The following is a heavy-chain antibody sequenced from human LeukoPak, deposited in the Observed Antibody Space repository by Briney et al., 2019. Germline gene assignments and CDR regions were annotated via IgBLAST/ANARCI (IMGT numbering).Heavy chain of an antibody. CDR3: ARLYPIDSSGPRYFDY. CDR2: IYPGDSDT. J-gene: IGHJ4*02. CDR1: GYSFTSYW. Sequence: GESLKISCKGSGYSFTSYWIGWVRQMPGKGLEWMGIIYPGDSDTRYSPSFQGQVTISADKSISTAYLQWSSLKASDTAMYYCARLYPIDSSGPRYFDYWGQGTLVTVSS. V-gene: IGHV5-51*01. D-gene: IGHD3-22*01.